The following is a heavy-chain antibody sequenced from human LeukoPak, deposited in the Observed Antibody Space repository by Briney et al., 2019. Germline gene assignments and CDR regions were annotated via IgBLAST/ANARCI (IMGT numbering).Heavy chain of an antibody. CDR1: GFTFGDYA. CDR2: IRSKAYGGTT. J-gene: IGHJ4*02. D-gene: IGHD3-22*01. Sequence: GGSLRLSCTAFGFTFGDYAMSWVRQAPGKGLEWVGFIRSKAYGGTTEYAASVKGRFTISRDDSKSTAYLQRNSLRTENTAVYYCTRLRPYYYDSSGSFDYWGQGTLVTASS. CDR3: TRLRPYYYDSSGSFDY. V-gene: IGHV3-49*04.